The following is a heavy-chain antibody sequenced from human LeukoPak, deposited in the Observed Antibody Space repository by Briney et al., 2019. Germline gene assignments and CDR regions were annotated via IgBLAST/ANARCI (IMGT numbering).Heavy chain of an antibody. D-gene: IGHD3-22*01. V-gene: IGHV3-73*01. CDR1: GFTLSGSA. CDR3: TRYYYDGSGYYYLFDY. CDR2: IRSKTNSYAT. Sequence: GGSLRLSCAASGFTLSGSAMHWVRQASGKGLEWVGRIRSKTNSYATAYAASVKGRFTISRDDSKNTAYLQMNSLKTEDTAVYYCTRYYYDGSGYYYLFDYWGQGTLVTVSS. J-gene: IGHJ4*02.